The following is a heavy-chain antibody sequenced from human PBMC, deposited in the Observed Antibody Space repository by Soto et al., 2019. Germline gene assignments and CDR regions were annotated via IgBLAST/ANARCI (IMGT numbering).Heavy chain of an antibody. CDR1: GGSISSYY. Sequence: SETLSLTCTVSGGSISSYYWSWIRQPPGKGLEWIGYIYYSGSTNYNPSLKSRVTISVDTSKNQFSLKLSSVTAADTAVYYCARVSVLNSSSWTDWFDPWGQGTLVTVSS. CDR2: IYYSGST. J-gene: IGHJ5*02. V-gene: IGHV4-59*01. D-gene: IGHD6-13*01. CDR3: ARVSVLNSSSWTDWFDP.